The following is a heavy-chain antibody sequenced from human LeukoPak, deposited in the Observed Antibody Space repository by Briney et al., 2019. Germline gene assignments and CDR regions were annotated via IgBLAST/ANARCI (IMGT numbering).Heavy chain of an antibody. D-gene: IGHD2-21*02. Sequence: GGSLRLSCAASGFTFDDYGMSWVRQAPGKGLEWVSGINWNGGSTGYADSVKGRFTISRDNAKNTLYLQMNSLRAEDTAVYYCARGPLPYCGGDCYSEYFDYWGQGTLVTVSS. CDR1: GFTFDDYG. CDR2: INWNGGST. J-gene: IGHJ4*02. CDR3: ARGPLPYCGGDCYSEYFDY. V-gene: IGHV3-20*04.